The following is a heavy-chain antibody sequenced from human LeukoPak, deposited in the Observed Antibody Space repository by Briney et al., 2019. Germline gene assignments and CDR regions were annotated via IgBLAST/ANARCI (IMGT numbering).Heavy chain of an antibody. D-gene: IGHD6-19*01. Sequence: PAGSLRLSCAASGFTFTNYWMSWVRQAPGRGLELVANIKQDRGEKYYVDSVKGRFTISRDNAKNSLYLQMNSLRDEDTAVYYCAKDLSRGGGVPAVAGIDYWGQGTLVTVSS. V-gene: IGHV3-7*01. CDR2: IKQDRGEK. J-gene: IGHJ4*02. CDR1: GFTFTNYW. CDR3: AKDLSRGGGVPAVAGIDY.